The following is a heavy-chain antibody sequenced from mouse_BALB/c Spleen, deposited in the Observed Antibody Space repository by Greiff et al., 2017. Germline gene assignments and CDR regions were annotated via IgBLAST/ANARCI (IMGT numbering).Heavy chain of an antibody. D-gene: IGHD1-2*01. CDR2: ISSGGST. CDR3: ARGPNSLPYYAMDY. J-gene: IGHJ4*01. V-gene: IGHV5-6-5*01. Sequence: EVQVVESGGGLVKPGGSLKLSCAASGFTFSSYAMSWVRQTPEKRLEWVASISSGGSTYYPDSVKGRFTISRDNARNILYLQMSSLRSEDTAMYYCARGPNSLPYYAMDYWGQGTSVTVSS. CDR1: GFTFSSYA.